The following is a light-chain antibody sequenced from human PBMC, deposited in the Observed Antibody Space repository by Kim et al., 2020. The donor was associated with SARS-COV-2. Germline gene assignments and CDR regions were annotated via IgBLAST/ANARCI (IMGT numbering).Light chain of an antibody. CDR2: WAS. Sequence: DIVMTQSPDSLAVSLGERATINCKSSQSVLYSSKNKNYLAWYQQKPGQPPKLLIYWASTRESGVLDRFSGSGSGTDFTLTISSLQAEDVAVYYCQQYYSTPLTFGGGTKVDIK. CDR3: QQYYSTPLT. J-gene: IGKJ4*01. V-gene: IGKV4-1*01. CDR1: QSVLYSSKNKNY.